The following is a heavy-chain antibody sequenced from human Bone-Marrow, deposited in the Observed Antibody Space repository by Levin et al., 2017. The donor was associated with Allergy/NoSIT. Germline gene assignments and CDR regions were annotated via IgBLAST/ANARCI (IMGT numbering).Heavy chain of an antibody. D-gene: IGHD4-17*01. CDR1: GFTFSSYW. J-gene: IGHJ4*02. Sequence: PRGSLRLSCAASGFTFSSYWMSWVRQAPGKGLEWVANIKQDGSEKYYVDSVKGRFTISRDNAKNSLYLQMNSLRAEDTAVYYCARDSTTTVTTPVDYWGQGTLVTVSS. V-gene: IGHV3-7*03. CDR2: IKQDGSEK. CDR3: ARDSTTTVTTPVDY.